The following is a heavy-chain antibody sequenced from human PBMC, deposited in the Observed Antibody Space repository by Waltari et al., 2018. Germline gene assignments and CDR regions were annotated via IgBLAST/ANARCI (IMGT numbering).Heavy chain of an antibody. V-gene: IGHV4-39*01. D-gene: IGHD2-2*01. Sequence: QESGPGLLKHSETLSLTCAVSGGSVTDTSYLWGWIRQAPGKGLEWLGNIYYDGNTNYNPSLKSRVSISVDTSQKQFSLKLTSVTATDTAVYYCARQGLYCRSSNCVGLDFSHWGQGTLVAVS. CDR1: GGSVTDTSYL. J-gene: IGHJ4*02. CDR3: ARQGLYCRSSNCVGLDFSH. CDR2: IYYDGNT.